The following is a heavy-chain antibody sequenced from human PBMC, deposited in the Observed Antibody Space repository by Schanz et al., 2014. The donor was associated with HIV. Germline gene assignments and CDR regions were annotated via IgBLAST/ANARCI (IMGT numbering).Heavy chain of an antibody. J-gene: IGHJ5*02. V-gene: IGHV3-23*01. Sequence: EVQLLESGGGLVQPGGSLRLSCAASGFTFNSYAMNALSWVRQAPGRGLEWVSDIRGGAGGTYYADSVKGRFTISRDNSKSTLYLQMYRLRAEDTAVYYCVGHGSSSSWGLGTLVTVSS. CDR2: IRGGAGGT. CDR1: GFTFNSYA. D-gene: IGHD6-6*01. CDR3: VGHGSSSS.